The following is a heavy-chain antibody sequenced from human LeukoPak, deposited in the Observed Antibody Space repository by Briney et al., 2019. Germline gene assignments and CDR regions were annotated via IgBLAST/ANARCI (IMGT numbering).Heavy chain of an antibody. CDR3: ARLWFGESNWFDP. CDR2: ISAYNGNT. CDR1: GGTFSSYA. J-gene: IGHJ5*02. D-gene: IGHD3-10*01. V-gene: IGHV1-18*01. Sequence: ASVKVSCKASGGTFSSYAISWVRQAPGQGLEWMGWISAYNGNTNYAQKLQGRVTMTTDTSTSTAYMELRSLRSDDTAVYYCARLWFGESNWFDPWGQGTLVTVSS.